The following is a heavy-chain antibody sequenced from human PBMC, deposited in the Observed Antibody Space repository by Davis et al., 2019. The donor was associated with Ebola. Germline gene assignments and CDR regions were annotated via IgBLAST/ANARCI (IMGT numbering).Heavy chain of an antibody. CDR1: GFTFSSYG. Sequence: GESLKISCAASGFTFSSYGMHWVRQAPGKGLEWVAVIWYDGSNKYYADSVKGRFTISRDNSKNTLYLQMNSLRAEETAVYYCARVRSYYGDSDYWGQGTLVTVSS. CDR3: ARVRSYYGDSDY. J-gene: IGHJ4*02. V-gene: IGHV3-33*01. D-gene: IGHD4-17*01. CDR2: IWYDGSNK.